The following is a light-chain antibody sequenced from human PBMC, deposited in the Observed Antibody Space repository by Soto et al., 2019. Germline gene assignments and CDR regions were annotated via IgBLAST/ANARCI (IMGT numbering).Light chain of an antibody. CDR2: GDT. Sequence: QSVLTQPPSVSGAPGQRVTISCTGSSSYIGAGYDVHWYQQLPGTAPKLLIYGDTNRPSGVPDRFSGSKSGTSASLAITGLQAEDEADYYCQSYDNSLSAYVFGTGTKVTVL. CDR1: SSYIGAGYD. J-gene: IGLJ1*01. CDR3: QSYDNSLSAYV. V-gene: IGLV1-40*01.